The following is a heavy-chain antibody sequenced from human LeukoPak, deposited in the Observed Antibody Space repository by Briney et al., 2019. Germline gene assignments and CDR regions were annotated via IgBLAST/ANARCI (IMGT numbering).Heavy chain of an antibody. CDR2: IKQDGSEK. J-gene: IGHJ6*03. D-gene: IGHD3-22*01. V-gene: IGHV3-7*01. CDR3: ARDRGYYDSSGYGYYYYYYMDV. Sequence: GGSLRLSCAASGFTFSSYWMSWVRQAPGKGLEWVANIKQDGSEKYYVDSVKGRFTISRDNAKNSLYLQMNSLRAEDTAVYYCARDRGYYDSSGYGYYYYYYMDVWGKGTTVTISS. CDR1: GFTFSSYW.